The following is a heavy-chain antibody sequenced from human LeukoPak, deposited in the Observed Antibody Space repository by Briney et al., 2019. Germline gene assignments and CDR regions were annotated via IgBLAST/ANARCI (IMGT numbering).Heavy chain of an antibody. Sequence: EASVKVSCKASGYTFTGYYMHWVRQAPGQGLEWMGWINPNSRGTNYAQKFQGRVTMTRDTSISTAYMELSRLRSDDTAVYYCARVDSIFYDSSGYYAAEYFQHWGQGTLVTVSS. CDR3: ARVDSIFYDSSGYYAAEYFQH. V-gene: IGHV1-2*02. CDR2: INPNSRGT. J-gene: IGHJ1*01. CDR1: GYTFTGYY. D-gene: IGHD3-22*01.